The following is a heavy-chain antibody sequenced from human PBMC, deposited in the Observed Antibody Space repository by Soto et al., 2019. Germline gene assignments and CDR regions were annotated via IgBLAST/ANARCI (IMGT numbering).Heavy chain of an antibody. CDR2: IIPIFGTA. CDR3: AREDVAGTVSFPGKYNWFDP. CDR1: GGTFSSYA. J-gene: IGHJ5*02. Sequence: ASVKVSCKASGGTFSSYAISWVRQAPGQGLEWMGGIIPIFGTANYAQKFQGRVTITRDTSASTAYMELSSLRSEDTAVYYCAREDVAGTVSFPGKYNWFDPWGQGTLVTVSS. D-gene: IGHD6-19*01. V-gene: IGHV1-69*05.